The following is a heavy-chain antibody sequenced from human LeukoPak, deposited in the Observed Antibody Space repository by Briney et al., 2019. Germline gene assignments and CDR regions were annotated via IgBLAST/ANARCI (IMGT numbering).Heavy chain of an antibody. D-gene: IGHD3-3*01. V-gene: IGHV3-7*01. J-gene: IGHJ4*02. Sequence: GGSLRLSCAASGFTFSTYVMHWVRQAPGKGLEWVANVKQDGSEKYYVDSVKGRFTISRDNAKNSLYLQMNSLRAEDAAVYYCARDTSALDLWSGYGHWGQGTLVTVSS. CDR2: VKQDGSEK. CDR1: GFTFSTYV. CDR3: ARDTSALDLWSGYGH.